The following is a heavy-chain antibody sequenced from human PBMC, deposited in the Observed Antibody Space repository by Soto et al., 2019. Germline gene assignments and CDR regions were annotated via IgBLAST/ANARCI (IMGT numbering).Heavy chain of an antibody. J-gene: IGHJ6*02. CDR3: ARDRCTTDRCYTHHFDV. Sequence: QVPLVQSGGEVTKPGASVKVSCKSSGYTFTSYGVSWVRQAPGQGLEWLGWISVYTGNTKQAQKFQDRVTLTTEASTGTASLELRNLRSDDTAVYYCARDRCTTDRCYTHHFDVWGQGTTVTVSS. CDR1: GYTFTSYG. D-gene: IGHD2-8*01. V-gene: IGHV1-18*04. CDR2: ISVYTGNT.